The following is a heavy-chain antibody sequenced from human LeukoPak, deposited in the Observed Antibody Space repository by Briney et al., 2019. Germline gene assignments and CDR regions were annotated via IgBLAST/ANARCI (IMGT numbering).Heavy chain of an antibody. CDR2: INPSGGST. Sequence: ASVTVSCKASGYTFTSYYMHWVRQAPGQGLEWMGIINPSGGSTSYAQKFQGRVTMTRDTSTSTVYMELSSLRSEDTAVYYCARDRYSSSPGHWFDPRGQGTLVTVSS. CDR1: GYTFTSYY. J-gene: IGHJ5*02. D-gene: IGHD6-13*01. V-gene: IGHV1-46*01. CDR3: ARDRYSSSPGHWFDP.